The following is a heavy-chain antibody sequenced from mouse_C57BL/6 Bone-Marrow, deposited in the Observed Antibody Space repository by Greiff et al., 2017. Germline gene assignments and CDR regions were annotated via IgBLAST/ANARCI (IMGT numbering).Heavy chain of an antibody. CDR3: ARPRDGYTWCAY. CDR2: ISSGSSTI. V-gene: IGHV5-17*01. CDR1: GFTFSDYG. Sequence: EVKLVESGGGLVKPGGSLKLSCAASGFTFSDYGMHWVRQAPEKGLEWVAYISSGSSTIYYADTVKGRFTISRDNAKNTLFLQMTSLRSEDTAMYYCARPRDGYTWCAYWGQGTLVTVSA. J-gene: IGHJ3*01. D-gene: IGHD2-3*01.